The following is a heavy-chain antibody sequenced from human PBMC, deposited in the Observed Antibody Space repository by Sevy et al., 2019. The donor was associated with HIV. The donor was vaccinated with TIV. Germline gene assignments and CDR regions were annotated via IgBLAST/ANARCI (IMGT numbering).Heavy chain of an antibody. D-gene: IGHD6-25*01. V-gene: IGHV4-59*01. CDR1: GGSISSYY. Sequence: SEILSLTCTVSGGSISSYYWSWIRQPPGKGLEWLGYNYYCGSTNYNPSLKSPVTISLDTSKNQFSLTLSSMTASDTAVYYCAREAAEAFDDWGQGTLVTVSS. CDR2: NYYCGST. J-gene: IGHJ4*01. CDR3: AREAAEAFDD.